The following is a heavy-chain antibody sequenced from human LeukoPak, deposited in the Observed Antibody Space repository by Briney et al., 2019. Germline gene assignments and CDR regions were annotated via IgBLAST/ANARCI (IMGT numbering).Heavy chain of an antibody. CDR2: INPSGGST. J-gene: IGHJ4*02. Sequence: ASVTVSCKTSGYTFTSYYMHWVRQAPGQGLEWMGIINPSGGSTSYAQKFQGRVTMTRDTSTSTVYMELSSLRSEDTAVYYCARDTSVDYYYDSSGYLDYWGQGTLVTVSS. V-gene: IGHV1-46*01. D-gene: IGHD3-22*01. CDR3: ARDTSVDYYYDSSGYLDY. CDR1: GYTFTSYY.